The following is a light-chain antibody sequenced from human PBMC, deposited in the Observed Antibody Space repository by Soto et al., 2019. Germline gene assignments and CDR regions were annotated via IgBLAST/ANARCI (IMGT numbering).Light chain of an antibody. CDR1: SSDVGGYHY. J-gene: IGLJ1*01. CDR3: SSYTSSSTYV. Sequence: QSALTQPASVSGSPGQSITISCTGTSSDVGGYHYVSWYQQYPGKAPKVMIYDVSNRPSGVSNRFSGSKSGTTASLTISGLQAEDEADYYCSSYTSSSTYVFGTGTKATVL. CDR2: DVS. V-gene: IGLV2-14*01.